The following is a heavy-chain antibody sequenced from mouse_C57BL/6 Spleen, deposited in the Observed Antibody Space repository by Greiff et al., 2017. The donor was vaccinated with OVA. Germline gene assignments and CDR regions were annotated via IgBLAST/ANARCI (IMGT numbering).Heavy chain of an antibody. V-gene: IGHV1-22*01. CDR2: MNHNKGGS. D-gene: IGHD2-3*01. CDR3: ARGAIYDGYYRAMDY. Sequence: EVQLQQSGPELVKPGASVKMSCKASGYTFTDYNMHWVKQSHGKSLEWIGDMNHNKGGSSDNQKFKGKATLTVNKSSSTAYMELRSLTSEDSAVYYCARGAIYDGYYRAMDYWGQGTSVTVSS. CDR1: GYTFTDYN. J-gene: IGHJ4*01.